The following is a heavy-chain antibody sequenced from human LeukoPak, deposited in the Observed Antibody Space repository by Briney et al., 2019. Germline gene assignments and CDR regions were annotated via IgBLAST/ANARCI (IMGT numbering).Heavy chain of an antibody. Sequence: PGGSLRLSCAASGFSFSGHAMHWVRQAPGKGLEWVADIWYDGSNKYYADSVKGRFTISRDNSKNTVYLQMNSLRAEDTAVYYCARRGEAYCRGGSCYSEKHAFDIWGQGTMVTVSS. D-gene: IGHD2-15*01. CDR3: ARRGEAYCRGGSCYSEKHAFDI. CDR2: IWYDGSNK. CDR1: GFSFSGHA. J-gene: IGHJ3*02. V-gene: IGHV3-33*01.